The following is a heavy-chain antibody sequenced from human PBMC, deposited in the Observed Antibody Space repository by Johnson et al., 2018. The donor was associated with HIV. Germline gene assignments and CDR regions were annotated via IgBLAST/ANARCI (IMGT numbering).Heavy chain of an antibody. Sequence: QVQLVESGGGVVQPGRSLRLSCAASGFTFSSYAMHWVRQAPGKGLEWVAVISYDGSNKSYADSVKGRFTISRDNSKNTLYLQMNSLRAEDTAVYYCASWGVGSSWNHDAFDIWGQGTTVTASS. CDR3: ASWGVGSSWNHDAFDI. CDR2: ISYDGSNK. V-gene: IGHV3-30-3*01. D-gene: IGHD6-13*01. J-gene: IGHJ3*02. CDR1: GFTFSSYA.